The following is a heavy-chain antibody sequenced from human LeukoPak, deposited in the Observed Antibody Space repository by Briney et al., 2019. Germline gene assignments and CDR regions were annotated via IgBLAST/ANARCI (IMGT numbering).Heavy chain of an antibody. CDR1: GYTFTSYD. J-gene: IGHJ5*02. V-gene: IGHV1-8*01. D-gene: IGHD3-10*01. Sequence: ASVKVSCKASGYTFTSYDINWVRQATGQGLEWLGWMNPNSGNTGYAQNFQGRVTMTRNTSIDTAYMELSSLRYEDTAVYYCARDYYGSKSSSFDPWGQGALVTVSS. CDR2: MNPNSGNT. CDR3: ARDYYGSKSSSFDP.